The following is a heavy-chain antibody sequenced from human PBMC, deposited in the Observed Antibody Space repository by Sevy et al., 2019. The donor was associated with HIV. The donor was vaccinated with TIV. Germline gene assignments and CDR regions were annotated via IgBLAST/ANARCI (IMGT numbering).Heavy chain of an antibody. J-gene: IGHJ4*02. D-gene: IGHD1-20*01. CDR1: GGSISSNSYY. CDR3: ARRGIAGSTDYFHY. Sequence: SETLSLTCFVSGGSISSNSYYWGWIRQPPGRELEWIGTIHYGGSTYYNPSLESRVTLSVDTSKNHFSLKLSSLTAADEALYYCARRGIAGSTDYFHYWGQGTLVTVSS. V-gene: IGHV4-39*02. CDR2: IHYGGST.